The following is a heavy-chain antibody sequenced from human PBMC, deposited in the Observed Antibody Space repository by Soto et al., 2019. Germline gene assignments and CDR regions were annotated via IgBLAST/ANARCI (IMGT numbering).Heavy chain of an antibody. Sequence: GGSLRLSCAASGFTFSGYWMHWVRQAPGKGLVWVSRLNGDGSSTTYADSVKGRFTISRDNAKNTLYLQMNSLRAEDTAVCYCARGGSITSRGFDYWGQGALVTSPQ. V-gene: IGHV3-74*01. CDR3: ARGGSITSRGFDY. CDR2: LNGDGSST. D-gene: IGHD6-6*01. CDR1: GFTFSGYW. J-gene: IGHJ4*02.